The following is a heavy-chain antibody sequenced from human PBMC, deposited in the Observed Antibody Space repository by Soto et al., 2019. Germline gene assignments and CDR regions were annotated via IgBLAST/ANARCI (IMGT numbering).Heavy chain of an antibody. CDR2: IYYSGST. CDR1: GGSISSSSYY. V-gene: IGHV4-39*01. CDR3: AHGLVVVEDNWFGP. Sequence: SETLSLTCTVSGGSISSSSYYWGWIRQPPGKGLEWIGSIYYSGSTYYNPSLKSRVTISVDTSKNQFSLKLSSVTAADTAVYYCAHGLVVVEDNWFGPWGQGTLVTVSS. D-gene: IGHD2-15*01. J-gene: IGHJ5*02.